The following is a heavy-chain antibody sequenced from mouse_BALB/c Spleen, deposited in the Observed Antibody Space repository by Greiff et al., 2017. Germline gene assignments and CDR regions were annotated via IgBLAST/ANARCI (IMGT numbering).Heavy chain of an antibody. D-gene: IGHD4-1*01. V-gene: IGHV5-4*02. Sequence: EVKLMESGGGLVKPGGSLKLSCAASGFTFSDYYMYWVRQTPEKRLEWVATISDGGSYTYYPDSVKGRFTISRDNAKNNLYLQMSSLKSEDTAMYYCARGGNWDNWYFDVWGAGTTVTVSS. CDR3: ARGGNWDNWYFDV. J-gene: IGHJ1*01. CDR2: ISDGGSYT. CDR1: GFTFSDYY.